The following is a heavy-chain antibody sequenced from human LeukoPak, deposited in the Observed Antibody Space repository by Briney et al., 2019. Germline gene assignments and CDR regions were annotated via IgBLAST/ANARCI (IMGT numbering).Heavy chain of an antibody. J-gene: IGHJ3*02. CDR1: GYTFTSYD. V-gene: IGHV1-8*01. CDR2: MNPNSGNT. D-gene: IGHD6-19*01. CDR3: ARAVAAPGAFDI. Sequence: VASVKVSCKASGYTFTSYDINWVRQATGQGLEWMGWMNPNSGNTGYAQNFQGRVTITRDTSISTAYMELNSLRSEDTAVYYCARAVAAPGAFDIWGQGTMVTVSS.